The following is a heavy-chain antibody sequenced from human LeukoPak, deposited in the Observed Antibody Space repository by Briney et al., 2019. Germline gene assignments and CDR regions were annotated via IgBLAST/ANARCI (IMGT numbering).Heavy chain of an antibody. Sequence: PGGSLRLSCVVSGFTVTSNYMSWVRQAPGKGLEWVSVIYSGGTTNYADSVKGRFTVYRDNSKNILYLQMNSLRAEDTAVYYCASKLTSGYWGQGTLVTVSS. CDR2: IYSGGTT. V-gene: IGHV3-66*01. CDR3: ASKLTSGY. J-gene: IGHJ4*02. D-gene: IGHD4-17*01. CDR1: GFTVTSNY.